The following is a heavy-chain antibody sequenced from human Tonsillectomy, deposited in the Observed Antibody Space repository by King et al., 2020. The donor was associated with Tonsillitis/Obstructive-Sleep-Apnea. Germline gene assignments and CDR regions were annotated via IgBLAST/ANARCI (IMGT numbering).Heavy chain of an antibody. D-gene: IGHD1-1*01. V-gene: IGHV1-18*01. CDR2: ISTFYGNT. J-gene: IGHJ4*02. CDR3: ARGTRYNWNDEVDYFDY. CDR1: SYTFTSYG. Sequence: LQLVQSGAEVKKPGASVKVSCKASSYTFTSYGITWVRQAPGQGLEWMGWISTFYGNTNYAQKLQGRVTMTTDTSTSTAYMELRGLRSDDTAVYYCARGTRYNWNDEVDYFDYWGQGTLVTVSS.